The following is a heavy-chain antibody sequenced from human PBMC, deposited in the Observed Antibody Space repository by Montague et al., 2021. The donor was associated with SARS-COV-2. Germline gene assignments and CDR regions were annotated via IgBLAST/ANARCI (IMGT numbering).Heavy chain of an antibody. CDR1: GYSFISYW. D-gene: IGHD3-9*01. V-gene: IGHV5-10-1*01. Sequence: QSGAEVKKPGESLRISCKGSGYSFISYWISWVRQVPGKGLEWMGRIDPSDSYTHYSPSFQGHVTISADKSISTAYLQWSILKASDTAMYYCARHGGDILTGYYKFWWFDPWGQGTLVTVSS. CDR2: IDPSDSYT. CDR3: ARHGGDILTGYYKFWWFDP. J-gene: IGHJ5*02.